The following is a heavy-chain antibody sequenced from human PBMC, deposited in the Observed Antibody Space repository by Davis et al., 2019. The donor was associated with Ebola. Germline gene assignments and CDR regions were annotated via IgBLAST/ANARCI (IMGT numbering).Heavy chain of an antibody. CDR3: AKDLIHCTDMTCSLRADAFDV. CDR1: GFTFSSYG. D-gene: IGHD3-16*01. Sequence: GESLKIPCAASGFTFSSYGMHWVRQAPVKGLEWVAVISYDGSNKYYADSVKGRFTISRDNSKNTLYLQMNSLRAEDTAVYYCAKDLIHCTDMTCSLRADAFDVWGQGTTVTVSS. V-gene: IGHV3-30*18. J-gene: IGHJ3*01. CDR2: ISYDGSNK.